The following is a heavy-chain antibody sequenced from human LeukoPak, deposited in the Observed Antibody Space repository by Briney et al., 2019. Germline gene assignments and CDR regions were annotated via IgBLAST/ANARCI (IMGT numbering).Heavy chain of an antibody. V-gene: IGHV3-7*01. D-gene: IGHD6-13*01. Sequence: GGSLRLSCEASGFAFSSYWMSWVRQAPGKGLEWVANIKQDGSEKYYVDSVKGRFTISRDNAKNSLYLQMNSLRAEDTAVYYCARDPYSSSWSNMDVWGKGTTVTVSS. J-gene: IGHJ6*03. CDR1: GFAFSSYW. CDR3: ARDPYSSSWSNMDV. CDR2: IKQDGSEK.